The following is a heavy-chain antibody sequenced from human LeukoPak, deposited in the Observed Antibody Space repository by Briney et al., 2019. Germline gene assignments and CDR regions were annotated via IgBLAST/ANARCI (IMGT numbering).Heavy chain of an antibody. CDR2: ISSSSSYI. CDR1: GFTFSSYS. D-gene: IGHD3-22*01. CDR3: ARVPSSGYYLPFDY. J-gene: IGHJ4*02. V-gene: IGHV3-21*01. Sequence: GGSLRLSCAASGFTFSSYSMNWVRQAPGKGLEWVSSISSSSSYIYYEDSVKGPFTISRDNAKNSLYLQMNSMRAEDTAVYSCARVPSSGYYLPFDYWGQGTLVTVSS.